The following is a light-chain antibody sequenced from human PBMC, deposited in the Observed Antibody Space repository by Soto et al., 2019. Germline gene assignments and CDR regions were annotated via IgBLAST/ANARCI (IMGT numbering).Light chain of an antibody. CDR2: DVT. Sequence: QSALTQPSSVSGSPGQSITISCTGTISDVGGYKYVSWYQLHPGTAPKLVIYDVTNRPSGVSNRFSGSKPGNTASLTISGLQAEDEADYFCSSYTSTSTLFGTGTKVTVL. V-gene: IGLV2-14*01. CDR3: SSYTSTSTL. J-gene: IGLJ1*01. CDR1: ISDVGGYKY.